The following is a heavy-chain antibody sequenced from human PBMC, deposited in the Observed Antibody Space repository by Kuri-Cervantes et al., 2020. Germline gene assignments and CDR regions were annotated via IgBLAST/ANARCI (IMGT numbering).Heavy chain of an antibody. CDR2: IWYDGSNK. D-gene: IGHD5-24*01. CDR3: ASLSSKMATTGGY. Sequence: GESLKISCAASGFTFSSYGMHWVRQAPGKGLEWVAVIWYDGSNKYYADPVKGRFTISRDNSKNTLYLQVNSLRDEDTVVYYCASLSSKMATTGGYWGQGTLVTVSS. CDR1: GFTFSSYG. J-gene: IGHJ4*02. V-gene: IGHV3-33*01.